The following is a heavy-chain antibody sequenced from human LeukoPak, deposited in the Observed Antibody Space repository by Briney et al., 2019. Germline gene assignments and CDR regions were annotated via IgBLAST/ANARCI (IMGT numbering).Heavy chain of an antibody. CDR3: ARETYGQERYYYDSSGYYALGY. CDR1: GYSFTSYW. Sequence: GESLKISCKGSGYSFTSYWIGWVRQMPGKGLEWMGIIYPGDSDTRYSPSFQGQVTISADKSISTAYLRWSSLKASDTAMYYCARETYGQERYYYDSSGYYALGYWGQGTLVTVSS. V-gene: IGHV5-51*01. D-gene: IGHD3-22*01. CDR2: IYPGDSDT. J-gene: IGHJ4*02.